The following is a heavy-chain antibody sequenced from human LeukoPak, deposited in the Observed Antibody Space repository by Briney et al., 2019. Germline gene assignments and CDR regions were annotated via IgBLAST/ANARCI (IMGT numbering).Heavy chain of an antibody. J-gene: IGHJ4*02. V-gene: IGHV4-39*07. D-gene: IGHD4-23*01. CDR2: IYYSGST. CDR1: GFTFSSYG. CDR3: AKTTVAFDY. Sequence: GSLRLSCAASGFTFSSYGMHWVRQPPGKGLEWIGSIYYSGSTYYNPSLKSRVTISVDTSKNQFSLKLSSVTAADTAVYYCAKTTVAFDYWGQGTLVTVSS.